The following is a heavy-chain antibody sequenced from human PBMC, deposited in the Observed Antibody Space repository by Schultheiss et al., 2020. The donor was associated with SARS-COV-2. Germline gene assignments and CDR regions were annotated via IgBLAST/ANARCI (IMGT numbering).Heavy chain of an antibody. Sequence: SETLSLTCTVSGGSISSYYWSWIRQPPGKGLEWIGYIYYSGSTNYNPSLKSRVTISVDTSKNQFSLKLSSVTAADTAVYYCARGRYYMGVWGKGTTDTVSS. CDR1: GGSISSYY. J-gene: IGHJ6*03. CDR3: ARGRYYMGV. V-gene: IGHV4-59*12. CDR2: IYYSGST.